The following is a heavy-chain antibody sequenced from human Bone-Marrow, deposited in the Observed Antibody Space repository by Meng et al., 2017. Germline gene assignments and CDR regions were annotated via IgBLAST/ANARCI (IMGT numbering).Heavy chain of an antibody. J-gene: IGHJ6*02. Sequence: GESLKISCAASGFTFSSYWMSWVRQAPGKGLEWVANIKQDGSEKYYVDSVKGRFTISRDNAKNSLYLQMNSLRAEDTAVYYCARAPVFRFLEWLYSGGMDVWGQGTTVTVSS. D-gene: IGHD3-3*01. CDR3: ARAPVFRFLEWLYSGGMDV. V-gene: IGHV3-7*01. CDR1: GFTFSSYW. CDR2: IKQDGSEK.